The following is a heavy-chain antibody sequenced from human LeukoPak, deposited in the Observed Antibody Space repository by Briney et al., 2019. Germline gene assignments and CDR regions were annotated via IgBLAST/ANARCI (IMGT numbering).Heavy chain of an antibody. J-gene: IGHJ4*02. V-gene: IGHV3-53*01. D-gene: IGHD3-9*01. CDR2: IYSAGST. Sequence: PGGSLRLSCAASGFTISTNYMSGVRQAPGKGLEWVSVIYSAGSTDSADSVKGRFTISRDKSKNTLYLQMNSLRAEDTAVYYCARIFEKWPYYFDYWGQGTLVTVSS. CDR3: ARIFEKWPYYFDY. CDR1: GFTISTNY.